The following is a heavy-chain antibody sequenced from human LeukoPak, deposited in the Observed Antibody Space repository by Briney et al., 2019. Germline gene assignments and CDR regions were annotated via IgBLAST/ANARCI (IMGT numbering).Heavy chain of an antibody. V-gene: IGHV1-24*01. CDR1: GYTLSELS. CDR2: FDREDGET. Sequence: ASLTVSCKVSGYTLSELSMHWVRQAPGKGLEWMGGFDREDGETIYAQKFQGGVTMTEDTSIDTAYMELSSLRSEDTAVYYCATPGAGDYYDNSGPVAWGQGTLVTVSS. J-gene: IGHJ5*02. D-gene: IGHD3-22*01. CDR3: ATPGAGDYYDNSGPVA.